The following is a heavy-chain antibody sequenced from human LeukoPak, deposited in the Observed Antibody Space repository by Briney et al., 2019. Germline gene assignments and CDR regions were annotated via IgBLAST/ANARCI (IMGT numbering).Heavy chain of an antibody. V-gene: IGHV1-58*01. Sequence: SVKVSCKASGLTFTSSAVQWVRQARGQRLEWIGWIVVGSGNTNYAQKFQERVTITRDMSTSTAYMELSSLRSEDTAVYYCAAEPLLLWFGELLAWGQGTLVTVSS. CDR3: AAEPLLLWFGELLA. D-gene: IGHD3-10*01. J-gene: IGHJ5*02. CDR2: IVVGSGNT. CDR1: GLTFTSSA.